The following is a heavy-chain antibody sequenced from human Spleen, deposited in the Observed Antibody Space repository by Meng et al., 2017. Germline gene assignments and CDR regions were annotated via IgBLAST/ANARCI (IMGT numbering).Heavy chain of an antibody. V-gene: IGHV3-23*03. CDR2: IYKGGDTT. J-gene: IGHJ5*01. D-gene: IGHD1-7*01. CDR1: GFTFSNYA. CDR3: AKDGGWGWNYDC. Sequence: EVQLLESGGGLVQPGGSLRLSCAASGFTFSNYAMSWVRQAPGKGLEWVSSIYKGGDTTFYADSVRGRFTISRDNSKSTLYLQMNSLRADDTALYYCAKDGGWGWNYDCWGQGTLVTVSS.